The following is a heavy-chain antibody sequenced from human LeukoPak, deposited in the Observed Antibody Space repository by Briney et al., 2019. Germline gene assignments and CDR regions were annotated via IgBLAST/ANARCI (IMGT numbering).Heavy chain of an antibody. V-gene: IGHV3-30*18. J-gene: IGHJ6*02. D-gene: IGHD2-2*01. CDR3: AKVTFENLVPVAEYGMDV. CDR1: GFTFSSYG. Sequence: PGGSLRLSCAASGFTFSSYGMHWVRQAPGKGLEWVAVISYDGSNKYYADSVKGRFTISRDNSKNTLYLQMNSLRAEDTAVYYCAKVTFENLVPVAEYGMDVWGQGTTVTVSS. CDR2: ISYDGSNK.